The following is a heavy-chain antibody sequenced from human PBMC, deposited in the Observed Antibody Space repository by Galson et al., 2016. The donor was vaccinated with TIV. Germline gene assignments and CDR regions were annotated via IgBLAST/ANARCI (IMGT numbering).Heavy chain of an antibody. Sequence: QSGAEVKKPGESLKISCKDSGYNFRSYWIAWVRQMPGKGFEWLGIIFPNDSDIRYSPYFRGLVTMSADKSTSTADLQCSSLKASDTAMYYCARMSLLGALDVWGQGTMVIVSS. CDR1: GYNFRSYW. J-gene: IGHJ3*01. CDR2: IFPNDSDI. V-gene: IGHV5-51*03. D-gene: IGHD3-16*01. CDR3: ARMSLLGALDV.